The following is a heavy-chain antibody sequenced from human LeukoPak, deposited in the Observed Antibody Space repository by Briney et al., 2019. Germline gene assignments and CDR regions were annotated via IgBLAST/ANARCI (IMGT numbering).Heavy chain of an antibody. V-gene: IGHV1-2*02. D-gene: IGHD4-23*01. Sequence: ASVKVSCKASGYTFTGYYMHWVRQAPGQGLEWMGWVNPNSGGTNYAQMFQGRVTMTRDTSLSTAYVGLSWLRSDDTAVYYCASDSYGGNWSLGYWGQGTLVIVSS. CDR2: VNPNSGGT. CDR3: ASDSYGGNWSLGY. J-gene: IGHJ4*02. CDR1: GYTFTGYY.